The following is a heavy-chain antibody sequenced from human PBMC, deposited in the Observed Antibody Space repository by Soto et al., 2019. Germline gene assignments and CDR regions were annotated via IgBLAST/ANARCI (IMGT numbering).Heavy chain of an antibody. J-gene: IGHJ6*02. V-gene: IGHV1-69*13. Sequence: SVKVSCKASGGTFSSYAISWVRQAPGQGLEWMGGIIPIFGTANYAQKFQGRVTITADESTSTAYMELSSLRSEDTAVYYCARVYVPAASHYYYYGMDVWGQGTTGTVS. CDR2: IIPIFGTA. CDR3: ARVYVPAASHYYYYGMDV. CDR1: GGTFSSYA. D-gene: IGHD2-2*01.